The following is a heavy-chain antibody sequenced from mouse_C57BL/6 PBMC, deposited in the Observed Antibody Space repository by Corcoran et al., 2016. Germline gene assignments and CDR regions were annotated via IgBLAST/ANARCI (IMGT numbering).Heavy chain of an antibody. CDR2: INPNNGGT. D-gene: IGHD1-1*01. CDR1: GYTFTDYY. Sequence: EVQLQQSGPELVKPGASVKISCKASGYTFTDYYMNWVKQSHGKSLEWIGDINPNNGGTSYNQKFKGKATLTVDKSSSTAYMELRSLTSEDSAVYYWARPGSSYWFAYWGQGTLVTVSA. CDR3: ARPGSSYWFAY. J-gene: IGHJ3*01. V-gene: IGHV1-26*01.